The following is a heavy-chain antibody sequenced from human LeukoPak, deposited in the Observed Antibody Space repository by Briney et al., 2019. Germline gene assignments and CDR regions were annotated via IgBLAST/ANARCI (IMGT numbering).Heavy chain of an antibody. V-gene: IGHV3-7*01. CDR3: ARDPYNGAYSEGYYYYYMDV. Sequence: GGSLRLSCAASGFTFSSYRMSWVRQAPGKGLEWVANIKQDGSEKYYVDSVKGRFTISRDNAKNSLYLQMNSLRVEDTAIYYCARDPYNGAYSEGYYYYYMDVWGKGTTVTVSS. J-gene: IGHJ6*03. CDR2: IKQDGSEK. D-gene: IGHD1-1*01. CDR1: GFTFSSYR.